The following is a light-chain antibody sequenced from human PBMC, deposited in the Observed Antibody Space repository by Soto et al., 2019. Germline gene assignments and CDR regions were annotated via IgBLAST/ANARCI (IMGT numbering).Light chain of an antibody. CDR3: NSYTSSFTLDYV. Sequence: QSALTQPASVSGSPGQSITISCTGTSSDVGGYNYVSWYQQHPDKAPKLMIYDVSNRPSGVSNRFSGSKSGNTASLTISGLQAEHEADYYRNSYTSSFTLDYVFGTGTKVTVL. V-gene: IGLV2-14*01. CDR1: SSDVGGYNY. CDR2: DVS. J-gene: IGLJ1*01.